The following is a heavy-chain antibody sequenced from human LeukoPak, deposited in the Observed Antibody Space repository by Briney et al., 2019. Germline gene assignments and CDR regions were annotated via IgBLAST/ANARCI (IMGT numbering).Heavy chain of an antibody. CDR2: INPNSGGT. J-gene: IGHJ4*02. D-gene: IGHD1-26*01. Sequence: ASVKVSCKTSGYTFAGYDMHWVRQAPGQGLEWMGWINPNSGGTNCAQRFQGRVTMTRDTSISTVYMELSSLRSDDTAVYYCARVGVGATTCFDYWGQGTLVTVSS. CDR1: GYTFAGYD. CDR3: ARVGVGATTCFDY. V-gene: IGHV1-2*02.